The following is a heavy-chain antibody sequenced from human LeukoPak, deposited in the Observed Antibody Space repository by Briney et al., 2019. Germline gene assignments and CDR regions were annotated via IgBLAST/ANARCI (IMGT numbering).Heavy chain of an antibody. CDR3: ARDAAAGYSLAC. D-gene: IGHD6-13*01. J-gene: IGHJ4*02. CDR2: ISHSGSP. Sequence: SGTLSLTCGVSGGSISSGKWWSWVRQPPGKGLEWIGEISHSGSPNYNPSLKSRLTISVDLPRNQFSLDLRSVTAADTAVYYCARDAAAGYSLACWGQGTLVTVSS. V-gene: IGHV4-4*02. CDR1: GGSISSGKW.